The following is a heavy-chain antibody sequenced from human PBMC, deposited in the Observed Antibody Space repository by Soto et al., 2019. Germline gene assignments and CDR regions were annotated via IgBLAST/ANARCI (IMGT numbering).Heavy chain of an antibody. CDR3: ARSGGSYAAGNY. CDR1: GYTFTSYA. D-gene: IGHD1-26*01. J-gene: IGHJ4*02. Sequence: ASVKVSCKASGYTFTSYAMHWVRQAPGQGLEWMGIINPSGGSTSYAQKFQGRVTMTRDTSTSTVYMELSSLRSEDTAVYYCARSGGSYAAGNYWGQGTLVTVSS. CDR2: INPSGGST. V-gene: IGHV1-46*01.